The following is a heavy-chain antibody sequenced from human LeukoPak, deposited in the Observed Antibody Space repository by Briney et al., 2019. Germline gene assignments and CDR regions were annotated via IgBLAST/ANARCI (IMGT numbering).Heavy chain of an antibody. V-gene: IGHV5-51*01. Sequence: GGSLRLSCKGSGYSFTSYWIGWVRQMPGKGLEWVGIIYPDDSDTRYSPSFQDQVTISADKSISTAYLQWSSLKASDTAMYYCARHYPGGDYFIDYWGRGTLVTVSS. D-gene: IGHD4-17*01. CDR2: IYPDDSDT. CDR1: GYSFTSYW. CDR3: ARHYPGGDYFIDY. J-gene: IGHJ4*02.